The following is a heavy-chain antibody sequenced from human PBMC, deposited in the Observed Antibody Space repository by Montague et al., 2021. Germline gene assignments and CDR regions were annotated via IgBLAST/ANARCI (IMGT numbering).Heavy chain of an antibody. Sequence: SETLSLTCTVSGASIISNIYYCGWIRQSPGKGLEWIGSIYYSGNSFYQTSLKSRITMAVDTSKNQFSLKLSSVTAADTAIYYCARVFSSWYVGWFDPWGQGTLVTVSS. J-gene: IGHJ5*02. V-gene: IGHV4-39*07. CDR1: GASIISNIYY. CDR3: ARVFSSWYVGWFDP. CDR2: IYYSGNS. D-gene: IGHD6-13*01.